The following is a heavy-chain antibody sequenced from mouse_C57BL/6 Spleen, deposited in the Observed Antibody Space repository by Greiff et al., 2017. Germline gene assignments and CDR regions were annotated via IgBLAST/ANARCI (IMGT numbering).Heavy chain of an antibody. CDR1: GYTFTSYW. D-gene: IGHD2-2*01. V-gene: IGHV1-72*01. CDR2: IDPNSGGT. Sequence: QVQLKQPGAELVKPGASVKLSCKASGYTFTSYWMHWVKQRPGRGLEWIGRIDPNSGGTKYTEKFKSKATLTVDKPSSTADMQLSSLTSEDSAVYYCARRGDMGLRRAMDYWGQGTSVTVSS. J-gene: IGHJ4*01. CDR3: ARRGDMGLRRAMDY.